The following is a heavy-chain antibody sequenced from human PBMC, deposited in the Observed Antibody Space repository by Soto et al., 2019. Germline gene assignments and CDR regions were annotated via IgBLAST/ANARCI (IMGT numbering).Heavy chain of an antibody. CDR3: ARRNSFGVVIGEDAFDI. D-gene: IGHD3-3*01. V-gene: IGHV4-38-2*01. Sequence: PSETLSLTCAVSGYSISSGYYWGWIRQPPGKGLEWIGSIYHSGSTYYNPSLKSRVTISVDTSKNQFSLKLSSVTAADTAVYYCARRNSFGVVIGEDAFDIWGQGXMVTV. J-gene: IGHJ3*02. CDR2: IYHSGST. CDR1: GYSISSGYY.